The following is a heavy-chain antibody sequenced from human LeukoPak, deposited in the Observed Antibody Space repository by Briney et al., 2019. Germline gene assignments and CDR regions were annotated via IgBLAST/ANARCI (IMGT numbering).Heavy chain of an antibody. CDR2: IDSSGSTI. CDR3: ARDDGYTSSWSFDY. D-gene: IGHD6-13*01. CDR1: GFTFSNYE. J-gene: IGHJ4*02. Sequence: SGGSLRLSCAASGFTFSNYEMNWVRQAPGKGLECVSYIDSSGSTIYYADSVKGRFTISRDNAKNSLYLQMNSLRAEDTAVYYCARDDGYTSSWSFDYWGQGTLVTVSS. V-gene: IGHV3-48*03.